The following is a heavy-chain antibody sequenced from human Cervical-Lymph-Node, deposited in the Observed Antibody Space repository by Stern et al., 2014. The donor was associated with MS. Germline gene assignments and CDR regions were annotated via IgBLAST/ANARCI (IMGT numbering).Heavy chain of an antibody. D-gene: IGHD3-3*01. CDR2: ISYDGRNT. CDR1: GFTFNNPA. Sequence: VQLVQSGGGVVQPGRSLRVSCAASGFTFNNPALHWVRQAPGKGLAWVAVISYDGRNTYYPDSVKGRLTVSRDNSNNTLHLQMNSLRAEDTAVYFCVRDRSSITVFEVGARSPSPHDAFEIWGQGTMVTVSS. CDR3: VRDRSSITVFEVGARSPSPHDAFEI. V-gene: IGHV3-30*03. J-gene: IGHJ3*02.